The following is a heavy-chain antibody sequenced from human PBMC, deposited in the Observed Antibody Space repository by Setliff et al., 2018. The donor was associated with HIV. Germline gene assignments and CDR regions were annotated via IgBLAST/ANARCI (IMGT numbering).Heavy chain of an antibody. D-gene: IGHD2-21*02. CDR3: ARDYCGGDCYFPYCYYGMDV. Sequence: ETLSLTCTVSGGSISSSSYYWGWIRQPPGKGLEWIGSIYYSGSTYYNPSLKSRVTISVDTSKNQFSLKLSSVTAADTAVYYCARDYCGGDCYFPYCYYGMDVWGQGTTVTVSS. V-gene: IGHV4-39*07. J-gene: IGHJ6*02. CDR1: GGSISSSSYY. CDR2: IYYSGST.